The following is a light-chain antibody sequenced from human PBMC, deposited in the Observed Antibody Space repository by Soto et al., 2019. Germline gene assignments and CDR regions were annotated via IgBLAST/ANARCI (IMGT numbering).Light chain of an antibody. CDR1: QSISSW. V-gene: IGKV1-5*01. CDR3: QQYNSYPY. CDR2: DAS. Sequence: DIQMPQSPSTLSASVGARVPITGRASQSISSWLAWYQQKPGKAPKLLIYDASSLESGVPSRFSGSGSGTEFTLTISSLQPDDFATYYCQQYNSYPYFGGGTKVDIK. J-gene: IGKJ4*01.